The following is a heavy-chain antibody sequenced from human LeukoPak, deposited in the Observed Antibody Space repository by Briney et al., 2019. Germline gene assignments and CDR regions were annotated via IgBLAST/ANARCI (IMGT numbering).Heavy chain of an antibody. Sequence: GGSLRLSCAASGFTFSDYYMSWIRQAPGKGLEWVSYISSSGSTIYYADSVKGRFTISRDNAKNSLYLQMNSLRAEDTAVYYCAKILTPGIAVAGTTPHWGQRTLVTVSS. CDR1: GFTFSDYY. D-gene: IGHD6-19*01. CDR2: ISSSGSTI. J-gene: IGHJ4*02. CDR3: AKILTPGIAVAGTTPH. V-gene: IGHV3-11*04.